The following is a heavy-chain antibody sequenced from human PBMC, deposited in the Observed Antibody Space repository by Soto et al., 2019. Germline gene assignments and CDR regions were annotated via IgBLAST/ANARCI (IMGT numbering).Heavy chain of an antibody. Sequence: SETLSLTCTVSGGSISSYYWSWIRQPPGKGLEWIGYIYYSGSTYYNPSLKSRVTISVDTSKNQFSLKLSSVTAADTAVYYCARDTTVTTLPYYYYGMDVWGQGTTVTVSS. D-gene: IGHD4-4*01. J-gene: IGHJ6*02. V-gene: IGHV4-59*08. CDR2: IYYSGST. CDR3: ARDTTVTTLPYYYYGMDV. CDR1: GGSISSYY.